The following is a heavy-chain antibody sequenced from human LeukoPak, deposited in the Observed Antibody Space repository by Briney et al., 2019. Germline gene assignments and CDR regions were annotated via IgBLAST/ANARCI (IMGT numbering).Heavy chain of an antibody. J-gene: IGHJ4*02. D-gene: IGHD5-24*01. CDR2: IFSNGDT. V-gene: IGHV3-53*01. CDR1: EFTVSRNY. Sequence: RSGGSLRLSCTASEFTVSRNYMLWVRQAPGKGLEWVSLIFSNGDTHYADSVKGRFTISRDTSKNTVSLQMSSLRVEDTAMYYCTRDQMNYWGQGTLVTVSS. CDR3: TRDQMNY.